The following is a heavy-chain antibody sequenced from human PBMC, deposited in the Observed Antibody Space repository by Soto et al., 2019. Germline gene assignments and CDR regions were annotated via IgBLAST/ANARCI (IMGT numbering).Heavy chain of an antibody. Sequence: PSETLSLTCAVSGGSISSSNWWSWVRQPPGKGLEWIGEIYHSGSTYNNPSLQSRVTMSLDRSRNQFSLKLNSVTAADTAVYYCARVRREYDNSGPVDYWGQGTLVTVSS. V-gene: IGHV4-4*02. J-gene: IGHJ4*02. CDR3: ARVRREYDNSGPVDY. CDR1: GGSISSSNW. CDR2: IYHSGST. D-gene: IGHD3-22*01.